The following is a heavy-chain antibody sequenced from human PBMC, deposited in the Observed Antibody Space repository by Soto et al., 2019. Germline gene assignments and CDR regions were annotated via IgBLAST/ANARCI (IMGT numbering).Heavy chain of an antibody. CDR3: AKDRKLDPDAFDI. J-gene: IGHJ3*02. CDR1: GFTFSSYA. Sequence: GGSLRLSCAASGFTFSSYAMSWVRQAPGKGLEWVSAISGSGGSTYYADSVKGRFTISRDNSKNTLYLQMNSLRAEGTAVYYCAKDRKLDPDAFDIWGQGTMVTVSS. V-gene: IGHV3-23*01. CDR2: ISGSGGST. D-gene: IGHD1-1*01.